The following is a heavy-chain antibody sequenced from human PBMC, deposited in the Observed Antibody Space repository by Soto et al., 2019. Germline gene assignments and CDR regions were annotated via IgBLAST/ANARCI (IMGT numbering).Heavy chain of an antibody. CDR3: AREVVRVAGTRWFDP. D-gene: IGHD6-19*01. CDR2: ISAYNGNT. J-gene: IGHJ5*02. Sequence: ASVKVSCKAAAYTFTSYGISWVRQAPGQGLEWMGWISAYNGNTNYAQKLQGRVTMTTDTFTSTAYMELRSLRSDDTAVYYCAREVVRVAGTRWFDPWGQGTLVTVSS. V-gene: IGHV1-18*01. CDR1: AYTFTSYG.